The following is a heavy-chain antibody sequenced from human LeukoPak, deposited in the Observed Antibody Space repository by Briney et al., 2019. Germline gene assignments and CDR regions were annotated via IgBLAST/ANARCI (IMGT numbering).Heavy chain of an antibody. D-gene: IGHD3-3*01. CDR2: IYTSGST. CDR3: ARAGWGDDSWSGPTINWVDP. CDR1: GGSISPYY. J-gene: IGHJ5*02. Sequence: PSETLSLTCTVSGGSISPYYWSWIRQPPGKGLEWIGYIYTSGSTDYNPSLKSRVPTSVDYNPSLKSRVTISIDTSKNQFSLQLRSVTAADTAVYYCARAGWGDDSWSGPTINWVDPWGQGTLITVSS. V-gene: IGHV4-4*09.